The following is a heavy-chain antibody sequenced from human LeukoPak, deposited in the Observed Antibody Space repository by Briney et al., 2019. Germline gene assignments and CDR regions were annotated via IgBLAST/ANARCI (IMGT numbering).Heavy chain of an antibody. J-gene: IGHJ3*02. CDR1: GFTFSSYA. CDR2: ISDSGDIT. V-gene: IGHV3-23*01. CDR3: AKDRRGGSYYAATLDI. D-gene: IGHD1-26*01. Sequence: GGSLRLSCAASGFTFSSYAMSWVRQAPGKGLEWVSGISDSGDITYYADSVKGRFTISRDNSKNTLYEQMNSLRVEDTAVYFCAKDRRGGSYYAATLDIWGPGTMVTVSS.